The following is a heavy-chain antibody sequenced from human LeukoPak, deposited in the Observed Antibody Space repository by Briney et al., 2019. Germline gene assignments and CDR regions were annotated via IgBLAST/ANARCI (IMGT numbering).Heavy chain of an antibody. D-gene: IGHD2-15*01. CDR1: GFTFSSYS. V-gene: IGHV3-48*01. Sequence: GGSLRLSCAASGFTFSSYSMDWVRQAPGKGLEWVSYISSSSSTIYYEDSVKGRFTISRDNAKNSLYLQMNSLRAEDTAVYYCARGGFQAATRFSGYWGQGTLVTVSS. CDR3: ARGGFQAATRFSGY. J-gene: IGHJ4*02. CDR2: ISSSSSTI.